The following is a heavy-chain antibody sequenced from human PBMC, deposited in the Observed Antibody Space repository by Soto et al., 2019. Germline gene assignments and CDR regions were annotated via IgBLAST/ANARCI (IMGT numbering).Heavy chain of an antibody. CDR1: GFTFSEYS. V-gene: IGHV3-21*01. D-gene: IGHD2-2*01. Sequence: EEQVVESGGGLVKPGGSLRLSCAASGFTFSEYSMLWVRQAPGRGLEWLSFIANGDNHIFYSDSVKGRFTISRDNAKNSVYLQLNILRAADSAVYYCARENGHCTDACNRGAFDIWGQGTMVTVSS. J-gene: IGHJ3*02. CDR2: IANGDNHI. CDR3: ARENGHCTDACNRGAFDI.